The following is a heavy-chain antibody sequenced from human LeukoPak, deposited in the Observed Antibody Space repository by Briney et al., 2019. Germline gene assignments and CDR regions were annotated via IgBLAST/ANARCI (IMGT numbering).Heavy chain of an antibody. CDR3: ARDLGYCGSTSCYPTWWFDP. Sequence: PGGSLRLSCAASGFTFSSYWMSWVRQAPGKGLEWVANIKQDGSEKYYVDSVKGRFTISRDNAKNSLYLQMNSLRAEDTAVYYCARDLGYCGSTSCYPTWWFDPWGQGTLVTVSS. J-gene: IGHJ5*02. D-gene: IGHD2-2*01. CDR1: GFTFSSYW. V-gene: IGHV3-7*01. CDR2: IKQDGSEK.